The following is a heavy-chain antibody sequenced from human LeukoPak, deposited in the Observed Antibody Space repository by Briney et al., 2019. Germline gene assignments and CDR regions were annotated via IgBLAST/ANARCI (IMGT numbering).Heavy chain of an antibody. Sequence: GGFLRLSCAASGFSFSSYIMNWVRQAPGKGLEWVSHISSSSSTIYYADSVKGRFTISRDNAKNSLYLQMNSLRAEDTAVYYCAKVGATPPRYYMDVWGKGTTVTVSS. J-gene: IGHJ6*03. D-gene: IGHD1-26*01. V-gene: IGHV3-48*04. CDR2: ISSSSSTI. CDR3: AKVGATPPRYYMDV. CDR1: GFSFSSYI.